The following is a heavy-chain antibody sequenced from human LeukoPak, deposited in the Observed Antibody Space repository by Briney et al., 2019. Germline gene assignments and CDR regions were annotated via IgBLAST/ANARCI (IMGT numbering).Heavy chain of an antibody. CDR3: ARVGYCSSTSCYGGGHYMDV. D-gene: IGHD2-2*01. CDR2: INPSGGST. J-gene: IGHJ6*03. V-gene: IGHV1-46*01. Sequence: ASVKVSCKASGYTFTSYGISWVRQAPGQGLEWMGIINPSGGSTSYAQKFQGRVTMTRDTSTSTVYMELSSLRSEDTAVYYCARVGYCSSTSCYGGGHYMDVWGKGTTVTVSS. CDR1: GYTFTSYG.